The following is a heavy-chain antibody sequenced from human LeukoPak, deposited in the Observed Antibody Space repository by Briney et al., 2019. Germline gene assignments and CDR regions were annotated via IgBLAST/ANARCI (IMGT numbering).Heavy chain of an antibody. D-gene: IGHD2-2*01. Sequence: LGGSLRLSCAGSGFTFSSHALHWVRQAPGKGLEPVSALNTNGDNRYYAKSVKGRFTISRDNSENTLYLHMGSLTAEDMGVYYCARGSSSRYYYGMDVWGQGTTVIVSS. V-gene: IGHV3-64*01. CDR3: ARGSSSRYYYGMDV. CDR2: LNTNGDNR. J-gene: IGHJ6*02. CDR1: GFTFSSHA.